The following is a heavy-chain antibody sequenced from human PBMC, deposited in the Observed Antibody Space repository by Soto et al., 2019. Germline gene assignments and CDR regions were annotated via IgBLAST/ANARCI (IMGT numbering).Heavy chain of an antibody. J-gene: IGHJ3*02. D-gene: IGHD1-7*01. CDR3: AKGIKMYWTYAVFNI. CDR1: GFPFSNYA. CDR2: ITAGGTT. Sequence: GVSLIFSCAASGFPFSNYAMSGVRQAPGTGLEWVSHITAGGTTYYADSVKGRFTISRDSSRNTLYLQMNSLRAEDTALYYCAKGIKMYWTYAVFNIWGQATMVTV. V-gene: IGHV3-23*01.